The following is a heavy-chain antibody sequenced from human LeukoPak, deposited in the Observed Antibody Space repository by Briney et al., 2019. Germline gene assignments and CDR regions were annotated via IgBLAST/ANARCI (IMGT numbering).Heavy chain of an antibody. CDR1: GFTLTIYW. D-gene: IGHD4-23*01. Sequence: GGSLRLSCAASGFTLTIYWMTWVRQAPGKGLEWVANINKDGSKKYYLDSVKGRFTISRDIAENSLYLQMNSLRVEDTAIYYCARVDYTGNGNLYWGQGTLVTVSS. V-gene: IGHV3-7*01. J-gene: IGHJ4*02. CDR3: ARVDYTGNGNLY. CDR2: INKDGSKK.